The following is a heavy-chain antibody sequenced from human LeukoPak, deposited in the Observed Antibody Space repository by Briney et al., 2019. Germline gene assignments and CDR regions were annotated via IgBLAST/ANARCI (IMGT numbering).Heavy chain of an antibody. J-gene: IGHJ4*02. CDR1: GGSISSSSYY. Sequence: SETLSPTCTVSGGSISSSSYYWGWIRQPPGKGLEWIGSIYYSGSTYYNPSLKSRVTISVDTSKNQFSLKLSSVTVADTAVYYCASTLYDSPRFWGQGTLVTVSS. D-gene: IGHD3-22*01. CDR3: ASTLYDSPRF. V-gene: IGHV4-39*01. CDR2: IYYSGST.